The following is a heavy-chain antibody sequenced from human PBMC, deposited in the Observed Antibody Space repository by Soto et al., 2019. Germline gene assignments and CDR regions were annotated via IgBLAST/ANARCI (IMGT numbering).Heavy chain of an antibody. CDR2: IWYDGSNK. V-gene: IGHV3-33*01. CDR3: ARDFESDIVVVVAAKKGYYFDY. CDR1: GFTFSSYG. J-gene: IGHJ4*02. Sequence: GGSLRLSCAASGFTFSSYGMHWVRQAPGKGLEWVAVIWYDGSNKYYADSVKGRFTISRDNSKNTLYLQMNSLRAEDTAVYYCARDFESDIVVVVAAKKGYYFDYWGQGTLVTVSS. D-gene: IGHD2-15*01.